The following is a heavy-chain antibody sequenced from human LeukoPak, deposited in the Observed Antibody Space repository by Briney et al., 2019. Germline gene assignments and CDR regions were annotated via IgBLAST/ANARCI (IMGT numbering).Heavy chain of an antibody. Sequence: ASVKISCKASVGTFSTFAISWVRQAPGQGLEWMGGVIPMFAAASYPQKFQGRLTIIADESTSSAHMELTSLRAEDTAIYYCALPSVIGTSTYYFDYWGQGTLVTVSS. CDR1: VGTFSTFA. J-gene: IGHJ4*02. D-gene: IGHD3-16*02. V-gene: IGHV1-69*13. CDR2: VIPMFAAA. CDR3: ALPSVIGTSTYYFDY.